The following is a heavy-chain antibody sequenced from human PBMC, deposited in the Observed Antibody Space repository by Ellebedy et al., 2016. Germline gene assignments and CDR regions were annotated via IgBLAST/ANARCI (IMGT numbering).Heavy chain of an antibody. D-gene: IGHD3-10*01. CDR2: IYSGSST. CDR1: GFTVSSNY. Sequence: GGSLRLSCAASGFTVSSNYMSWVRQAPGKGLEWVSVIYSGSSTYYADSVKGRFTISRDNSKNTLYLQMNSLRAEDTAVYYCARVSRGDFDYWGQGTLVTVSS. V-gene: IGHV3-66*01. J-gene: IGHJ4*02. CDR3: ARVSRGDFDY.